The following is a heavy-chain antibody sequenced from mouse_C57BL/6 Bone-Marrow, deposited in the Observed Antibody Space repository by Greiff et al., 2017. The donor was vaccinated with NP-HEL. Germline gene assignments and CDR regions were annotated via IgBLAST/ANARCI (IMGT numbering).Heavy chain of an antibody. Sequence: VQLQQSGAELARPGASVKLSCKASGYTFTSYGISWVKQRTGQGLEWIGEIYPRSGNTYYNEKFKGKATLTADKSSSTAYMELRSLTSEDSAVYFCVITRRRFAYWGQGTLVTVSA. V-gene: IGHV1-81*01. CDR2: IYPRSGNT. D-gene: IGHD1-1*01. CDR1: GYTFTSYG. CDR3: VITRRRFAY. J-gene: IGHJ3*01.